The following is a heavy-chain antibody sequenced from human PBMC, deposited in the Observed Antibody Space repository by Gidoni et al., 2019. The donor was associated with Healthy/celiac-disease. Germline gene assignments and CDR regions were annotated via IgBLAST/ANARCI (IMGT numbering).Heavy chain of an antibody. CDR1: GFTLGDYA. Sequence: EVQLVESGGGLVKPGRSLSLSCTASGFTLGDYAMSWFRQAPGKGLEWVCFIRSKAYGGTTEYAASVKGRFTISRDDSKSIAYLQMNSLKTEDTAVYYCTRDLGGYWGQGTLVTVSS. V-gene: IGHV3-49*05. CDR3: TRDLGGY. CDR2: IRSKAYGGTT. J-gene: IGHJ4*02. D-gene: IGHD3-16*01.